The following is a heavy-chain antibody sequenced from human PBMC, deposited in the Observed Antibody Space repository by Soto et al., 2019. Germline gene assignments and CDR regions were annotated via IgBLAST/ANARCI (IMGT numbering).Heavy chain of an antibody. CDR3: ARGGFYYSSGARNYDYYGTNV. Sequence: QVQLVQSGAEVKKPGASVKVSCKASGYTFTSYGINWVRQAPGQGLEWLGWISAYDGYTNYEQILQGRVSMTTDTSTKTAYMELRSLRSDQTAMYYCARGGFYYSSGARNYDYYGTNVWGRWSKVTVYS. J-gene: IGHJ6*02. CDR1: GYTFTSYG. V-gene: IGHV1-18*01. D-gene: IGHD3-22*01. CDR2: ISAYDGYT.